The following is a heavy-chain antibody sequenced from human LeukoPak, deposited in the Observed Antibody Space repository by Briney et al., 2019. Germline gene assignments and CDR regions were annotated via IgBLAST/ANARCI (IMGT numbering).Heavy chain of an antibody. CDR1: GGSFSGYY. D-gene: IGHD3-22*01. CDR2: INHSGST. Sequence: SETLSLTCAAYGGSFSGYYWSWIRQPPGKGLEWIGEINHSGSTNYNPSLKSRLSISIDTSKNQFALRLNSVTAADTAVYYCARLTLIVVVNWFDPWGQGTLVTVSS. V-gene: IGHV4-34*01. J-gene: IGHJ5*02. CDR3: ARLTLIVVVNWFDP.